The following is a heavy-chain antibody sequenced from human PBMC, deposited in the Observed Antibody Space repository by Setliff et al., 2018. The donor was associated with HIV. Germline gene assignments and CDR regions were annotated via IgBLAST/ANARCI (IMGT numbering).Heavy chain of an antibody. D-gene: IGHD5-12*01. J-gene: IGHJ2*01. CDR3: ARVPVMATITYWYFDL. Sequence: PGGSMRLSCEASGFTFSTYSMNWVRQAPGKGLEWVSSISSSSRSKYYADSVNGRFTSSRDNAENSLYLQMNSLRAEDTTIYYCARVPVMATITYWYFDLWGRGTLVTVSS. CDR2: ISSSSRSK. CDR1: GFTFSTYS. V-gene: IGHV3-21*01.